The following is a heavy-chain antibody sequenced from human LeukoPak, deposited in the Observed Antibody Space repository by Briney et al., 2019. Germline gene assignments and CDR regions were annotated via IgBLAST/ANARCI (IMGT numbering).Heavy chain of an antibody. CDR3: ARGSGWFDY. CDR1: SGSISSYY. D-gene: IGHD6-25*01. V-gene: IGHV4-59*01. CDR2: FYYSGNT. J-gene: IGHJ4*02. Sequence: PSETLSLTCTVSSGSISSYYWSWIRRPPGKGLEWLGYFYYSGNTNYNPSLKSRVTISVDTSKNQFSLKLSSVTAADTAVYYCARGSGWFDYWGQGTLVTVSS.